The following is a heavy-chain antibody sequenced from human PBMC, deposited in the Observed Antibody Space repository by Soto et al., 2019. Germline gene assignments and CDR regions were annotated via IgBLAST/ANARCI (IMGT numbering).Heavy chain of an antibody. J-gene: IGHJ6*03. CDR3: VKFPVITASYYYQDMDV. Sequence: EVQLLESGGGLVQPGGSLRLSCAASGFTFSTYPMNWVHQAPGKGLEWVSGISGSGISTFYVDTVKGRFTISRDNSKNTVFLQINSLRAEDTAIYYCVKFPVITASYYYQDMDVWGQGTTVTVSS. V-gene: IGHV3-23*01. CDR2: ISGSGIST. D-gene: IGHD4-4*01. CDR1: GFTFSTYP.